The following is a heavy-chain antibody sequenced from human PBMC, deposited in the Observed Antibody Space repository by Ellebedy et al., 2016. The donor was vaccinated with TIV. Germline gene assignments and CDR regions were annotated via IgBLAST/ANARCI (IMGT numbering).Heavy chain of an antibody. Sequence: PGGSLRLSCAASGFTFTSYWMHWVRQAPGKGLVWVSRISTDGSSTSSADSVKGRLTISRDNAKNSLYLQMDSLRAEDTAVYYCVRNGGGPGSDWFFDLWGRGTLVTVSS. CDR2: ISTDGSST. D-gene: IGHD4-23*01. CDR1: GFTFTSYW. CDR3: VRNGGGPGSDWFFDL. V-gene: IGHV3-74*01. J-gene: IGHJ2*01.